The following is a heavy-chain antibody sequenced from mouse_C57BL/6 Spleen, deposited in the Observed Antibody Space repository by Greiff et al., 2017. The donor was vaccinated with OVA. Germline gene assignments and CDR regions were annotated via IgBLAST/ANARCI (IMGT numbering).Heavy chain of an antibody. J-gene: IGHJ4*01. Sequence: EVILVESGGDLVKPGGSLKLSCAASGFTFSSYGMSWVRQTPDKRLEWVATISSGGSYTYYPDSVKGRFTISRDNAKNTLYLQMGSLKSEDTAMYYCAGGGAMDYWGQGTSVTVSS. CDR2: ISSGGSYT. V-gene: IGHV5-6*01. CDR3: AGGGAMDY. D-gene: IGHD1-1*02. CDR1: GFTFSSYG.